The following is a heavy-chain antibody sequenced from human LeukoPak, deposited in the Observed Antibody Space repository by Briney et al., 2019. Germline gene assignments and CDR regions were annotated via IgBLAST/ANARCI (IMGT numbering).Heavy chain of an antibody. D-gene: IGHD3-22*01. CDR3: ARDQRPYYYDSTGYGDY. CDR1: RFTFSSYA. Sequence: AGGSPRLSCAASRFTFSSYAMHWVRQAPGNGLEWVAVISYDGTNTYYADSVKGRFTISRDNSKNTLYLQMNSLRAEDTAVYFCARDQRPYYYDSTGYGDYWGQGTLVTVSS. J-gene: IGHJ4*02. CDR2: ISYDGTNT. V-gene: IGHV3-30-3*01.